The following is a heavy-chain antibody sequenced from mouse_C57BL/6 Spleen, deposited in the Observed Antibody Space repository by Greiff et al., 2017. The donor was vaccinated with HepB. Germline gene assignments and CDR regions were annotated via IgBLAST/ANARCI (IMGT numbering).Heavy chain of an antibody. CDR1: GYAFSSSW. CDR3: ARWDYGSSLDY. CDR2: IYPGDGDT. J-gene: IGHJ2*01. V-gene: IGHV1-82*01. D-gene: IGHD1-1*01. Sequence: VNVVESGPELVKPGASVKISCKASGYAFSSSWMNWVKQRPGKGLEWIGRIYPGDGDTNYNGKFKGKATLTADKSSSTAYMQLSSLTSEDSAVYFCARWDYGSSLDYWGQGTTLTVSS.